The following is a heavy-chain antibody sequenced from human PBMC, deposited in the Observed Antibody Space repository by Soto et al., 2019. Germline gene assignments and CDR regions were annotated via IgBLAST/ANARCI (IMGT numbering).Heavy chain of an antibody. Sequence: QVQLVQSGDEVKKPGASVKLSCKASGYTFTSYGISWVRPAPGRGLEWMGWISAYNGNTNYAHKLKGRVTMTTDTSKSTAYMELRSLRSDDTAVYYCARDLPPPDYWGQGTLVTVSS. CDR3: ARDLPPPDY. CDR2: ISAYNGNT. V-gene: IGHV1-18*01. CDR1: GYTFTSYG. J-gene: IGHJ4*02.